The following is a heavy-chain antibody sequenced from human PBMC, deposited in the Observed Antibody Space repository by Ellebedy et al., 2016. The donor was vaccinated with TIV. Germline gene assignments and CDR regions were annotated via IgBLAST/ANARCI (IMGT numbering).Heavy chain of an antibody. V-gene: IGHV1-69*04. CDR2: IIPILGIA. CDR1: GGTFSSYA. J-gene: IGHJ4*02. Sequence: SVKVSXXASGGTFSSYAISWVRQAPGQGLEWMGRIIPILGIANYAQKFQGRVTITADKSTSTAYMELSSLRSEDTAVYYCASGLYYYYDSSGYSSFPDYWGQGTLVTVSS. D-gene: IGHD3-22*01. CDR3: ASGLYYYYDSSGYSSFPDY.